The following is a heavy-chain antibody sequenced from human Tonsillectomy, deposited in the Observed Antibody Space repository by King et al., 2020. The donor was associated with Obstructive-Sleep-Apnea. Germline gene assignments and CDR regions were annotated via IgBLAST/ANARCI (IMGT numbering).Heavy chain of an antibody. Sequence: QLVQSGGGLVQPGGSLRLSCAASGFTFSSYAMSWVRQAPGKGLEWVSAISGSGGSTYYADSVKGRFTISRDNSKNTLYLQMNSLRAEDTAVYYCARKKYKYQLLYNWFDPWGQGTLVTVSS. CDR2: ISGSGGST. CDR1: GFTFSSYA. D-gene: IGHD2-2*01. V-gene: IGHV3-23*04. CDR3: ARKKYKYQLLYNWFDP. J-gene: IGHJ5*02.